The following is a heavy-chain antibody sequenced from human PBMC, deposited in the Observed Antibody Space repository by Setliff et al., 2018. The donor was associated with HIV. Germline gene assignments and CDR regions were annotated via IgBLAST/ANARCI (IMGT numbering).Heavy chain of an antibody. CDR1: GESFSSYF. CDR3: ASGWVRQSRTFGGVTVLPPFDY. D-gene: IGHD3-16*02. CDR2: INHSGST. Sequence: SETLSLTCAVYGESFSSYFWSWVRQPPGKGLEWIGEINHSGSTYYNPSLKSRLSMSIDTSESQFSLRLRSVTAADTAVYYCASGWVRQSRTFGGVTVLPPFDYWGQGTLVTVSS. J-gene: IGHJ4*02. V-gene: IGHV4-34*09.